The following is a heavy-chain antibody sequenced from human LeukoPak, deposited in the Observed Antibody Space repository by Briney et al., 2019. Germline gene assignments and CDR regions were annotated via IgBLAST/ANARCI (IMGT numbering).Heavy chain of an antibody. D-gene: IGHD3-10*01. CDR3: ARGPGSGDTLVRGLYMDV. CDR1: GFTFSSYW. J-gene: IGHJ6*03. CDR2: IKKDGSEK. Sequence: PGGSLRLSCAASGFTFSSYWMSWVRQAPGKGLEWVANIKKDGSEKYYVDSVRGGFTISREKEKNSLYLQMNSLRAEDTAVYYCARGPGSGDTLVRGLYMDVWGKGTTVTVSS. V-gene: IGHV3-7*01.